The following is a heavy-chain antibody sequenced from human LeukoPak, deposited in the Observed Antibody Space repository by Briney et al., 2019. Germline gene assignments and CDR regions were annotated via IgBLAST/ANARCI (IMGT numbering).Heavy chain of an antibody. Sequence: GSLRLSCAASGFTFSSYSMNWVRQAPGKGLEWVSSISSSSSYIYYADSVKGRFTISRDNAKNSLYLQMNSLRAEDTAVYYCTRDPLWEWLSTGRYFQHWGQGTQVTVSS. CDR2: ISSSSSYI. D-gene: IGHD3-3*01. CDR3: TRDPLWEWLSTGRYFQH. CDR1: GFTFSSYS. J-gene: IGHJ1*01. V-gene: IGHV3-21*01.